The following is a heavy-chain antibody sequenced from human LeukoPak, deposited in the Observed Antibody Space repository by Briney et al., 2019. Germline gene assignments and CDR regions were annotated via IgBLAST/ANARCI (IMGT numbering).Heavy chain of an antibody. J-gene: IGHJ4*02. CDR1: GFTFSSYA. CDR2: ISGSGGST. Sequence: GGSLRLSCAAPGFTFSSYAMSWVRQAPGKGLEWVSAISGSGGSTYYADSVKGRFTIPRDNSKNTLYLQMNSLRAEDTAVYYCAKDLLSLEDYSRWGQGTLVTVSS. CDR3: AKDLLSLEDYSR. V-gene: IGHV3-23*01. D-gene: IGHD3-3*01.